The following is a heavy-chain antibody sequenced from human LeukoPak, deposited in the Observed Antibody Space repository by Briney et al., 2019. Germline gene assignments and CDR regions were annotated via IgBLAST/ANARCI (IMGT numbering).Heavy chain of an antibody. CDR3: ARDTSSITSAMDV. V-gene: IGHV1-18*01. D-gene: IGHD3-10*01. Sequence: ASVKVSCKASGYTFTNYGISWVRQAPGQGLEWMGWVSVYIGNAKYEQKFQGRVTMTTDTSTTTAYMELRSLRSDDTAVYYCARDTSSITSAMDVWGQGTTVTVSS. CDR1: GYTFTNYG. CDR2: VSVYIGNA. J-gene: IGHJ6*02.